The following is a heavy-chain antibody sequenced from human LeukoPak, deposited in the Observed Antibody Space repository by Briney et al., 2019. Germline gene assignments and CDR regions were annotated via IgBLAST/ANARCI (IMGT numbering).Heavy chain of an antibody. J-gene: IGHJ5*02. CDR2: ISCSGGST. Sequence: GGSLRLSCAASGFTLSNYAMSWVRQAPGKGLEWVSAISCSGGSTYYADSVKGRFTISRDNSKNTLYLQMNRLRAKDTAVSECAKDSRIVVVITLGCDPWGQGTLVTVSS. CDR3: AKDSRIVVVITLGCDP. V-gene: IGHV3-23*01. D-gene: IGHD3-22*01. CDR1: GFTLSNYA.